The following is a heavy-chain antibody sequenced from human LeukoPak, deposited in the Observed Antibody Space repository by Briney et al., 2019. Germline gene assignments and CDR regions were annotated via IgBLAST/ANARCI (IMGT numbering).Heavy chain of an antibody. J-gene: IGHJ4*02. Sequence: GGSLRLSCEASGFSFTYYWMSWVRQAPGKGLEWVANIKPDGSEKYYVDSVKGRFTISRDNAKNSLYLQMNSLRAEDTAVYYCARAAQWLALDYWGQGTLVTVSS. CDR1: GFSFTYYW. CDR2: IKPDGSEK. D-gene: IGHD6-19*01. V-gene: IGHV3-7*02. CDR3: ARAAQWLALDY.